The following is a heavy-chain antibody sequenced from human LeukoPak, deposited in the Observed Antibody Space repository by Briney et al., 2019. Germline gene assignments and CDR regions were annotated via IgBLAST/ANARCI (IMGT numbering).Heavy chain of an antibody. CDR3: ARDSSGPSY. V-gene: IGHV3-53*01. Sequence: GGSLRLSCAASGFLVSNYYMSWVRQAPGKGLEWVSVIYSGGGTYYADSVKGRFTISRDNSKNTLYLQMKSLRAEDTAVYFCARDSSGPSYWGQGTLVTVSS. J-gene: IGHJ4*01. D-gene: IGHD1-26*01. CDR2: IYSGGGT. CDR1: GFLVSNYY.